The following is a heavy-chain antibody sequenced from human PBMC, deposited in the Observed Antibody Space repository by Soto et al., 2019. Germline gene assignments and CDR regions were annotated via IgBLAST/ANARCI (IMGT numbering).Heavy chain of an antibody. CDR3: ARDRVKTAIVATADYYFDY. D-gene: IGHD5-12*01. CDR1: GFTFSSYA. Sequence: GGSLRLSGAASGFTFSSYAMHWVRQAPGKGLEWVAVISYDGSNKYYADSVKGRFTISRDNSKNTLYLQMNSLRAEDTAVYYCARDRVKTAIVATADYYFDYWGQGTLVTVSS. CDR2: ISYDGSNK. V-gene: IGHV3-30-3*01. J-gene: IGHJ4*02.